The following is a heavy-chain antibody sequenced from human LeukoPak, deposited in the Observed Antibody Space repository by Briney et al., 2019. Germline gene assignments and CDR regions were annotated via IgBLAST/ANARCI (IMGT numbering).Heavy chain of an antibody. J-gene: IGHJ4*02. CDR2: MNPNSGNT. Sequence: ASVKVSCKASGYTFTSYDINWVRQATGQGLEWMGWMNPNSGNTGYAQKFQGRVTMTRNTSISTAYMELSSLTPEDTAVYYCASTISDRYDFWSGRPSYFDYWGQGTLVTVSS. D-gene: IGHD3-3*01. V-gene: IGHV1-8*01. CDR1: GYTFTSYD. CDR3: ASTISDRYDFWSGRPSYFDY.